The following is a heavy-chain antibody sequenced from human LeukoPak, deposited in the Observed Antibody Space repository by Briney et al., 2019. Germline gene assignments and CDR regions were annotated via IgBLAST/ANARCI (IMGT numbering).Heavy chain of an antibody. V-gene: IGHV3-30*02. Sequence: TGGSLRLSCAASGFTFSSYGMHWVRQAPGKGLEWVAVIWYGGSNRYYADSVKGRFTISRDNSKNTLYLQMNSLRAEDTAVYYCAKSPYSSGLDYWGQGTLVTVSS. CDR2: IWYGGSNR. CDR1: GFTFSSYG. CDR3: AKSPYSSGLDY. D-gene: IGHD6-25*01. J-gene: IGHJ4*02.